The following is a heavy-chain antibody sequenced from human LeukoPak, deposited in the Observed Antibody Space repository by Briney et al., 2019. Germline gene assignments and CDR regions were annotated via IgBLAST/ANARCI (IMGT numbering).Heavy chain of an antibody. Sequence: GASVKVSCKASGYTFTGYYMRWVRQAPGQGLEWMGWINPNSGGTNYAQKFQGRVTMTRDTSISTAYMELRSLRSDDTAVYYCARDFSVRSSSGFYIYWGQGTLVTVSS. J-gene: IGHJ4*02. D-gene: IGHD6-6*01. CDR1: GYTFTGYY. CDR3: ARDFSVRSSSGFYIY. CDR2: INPNSGGT. V-gene: IGHV1-2*02.